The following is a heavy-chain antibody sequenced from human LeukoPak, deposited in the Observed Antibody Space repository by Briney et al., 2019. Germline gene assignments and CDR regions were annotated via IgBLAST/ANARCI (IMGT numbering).Heavy chain of an antibody. J-gene: IGHJ6*03. CDR2: IYHSGST. Sequence: PSETLSLTCVVSGYSITTAHYWGWTRQPPGKGLEWIGSIYHSGSTHYNPSLKSRVTMSIDTSKSQFSLGLNSVIAADTAVYYCTRSVRYYSHYFMDVWGKGITVTVSS. D-gene: IGHD3-10*02. CDR1: GYSITTAHY. CDR3: TRSVRYYSHYFMDV. V-gene: IGHV4-38-2*01.